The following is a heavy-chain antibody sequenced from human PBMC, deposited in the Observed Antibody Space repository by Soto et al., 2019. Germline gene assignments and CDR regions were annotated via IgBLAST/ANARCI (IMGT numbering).Heavy chain of an antibody. CDR2: IKGDESST. CDR1: GFTFNSQL. J-gene: IGHJ4*02. V-gene: IGHV3-74*01. D-gene: IGHD3-10*01. CDR3: ARGGLGTYLLDY. Sequence: EVQLVESGGGLVQHGGSLRLSCAASGFTFNSQLMHWVRQAPGKGLVWVSRIKGDESSTSYADAVKGRFTISRDNAKNTLYLQMNSLRADETAVYYCARGGLGTYLLDYWGQGALVTVSS.